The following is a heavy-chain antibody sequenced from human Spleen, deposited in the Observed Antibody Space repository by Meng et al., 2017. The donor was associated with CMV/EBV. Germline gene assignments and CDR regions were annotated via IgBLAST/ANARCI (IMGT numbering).Heavy chain of an antibody. CDR1: GFTFSDYR. J-gene: IGHJ4*02. D-gene: IGHD3-10*01. CDR2: ISTSSNNI. Sequence: GFTFSDYRMNWVRQAAGKGLDWVSSISTSSNNIEYADSVKGRFTISRDNAKNSLYLQMHSLRAEDTAVYYCARPSRRENSGDYPPKYWGQGTLVTVSS. CDR3: ARPSRRENSGDYPPKY. V-gene: IGHV3-21*01.